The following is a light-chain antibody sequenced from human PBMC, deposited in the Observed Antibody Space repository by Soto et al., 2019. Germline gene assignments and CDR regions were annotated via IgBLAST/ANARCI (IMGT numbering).Light chain of an antibody. CDR3: QQSHSGIT. V-gene: IGKV1-39*01. Sequence: DIQMTQSPSSLSASVGDRVTITCQASQDIKNYLNWYQQKAGKAPKLLIYAASSLQRGVPSTFSGGGSGTDFTLTISSLQPEDFATYYCQQSHSGITFGQGTRLEIK. J-gene: IGKJ5*01. CDR1: QDIKNY. CDR2: AAS.